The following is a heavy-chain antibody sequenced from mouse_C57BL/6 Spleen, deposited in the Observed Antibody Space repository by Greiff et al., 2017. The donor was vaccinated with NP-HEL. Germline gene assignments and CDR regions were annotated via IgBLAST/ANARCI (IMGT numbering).Heavy chain of an antibody. CDR3: ARGIIYFDY. CDR1: GYTFTDYY. D-gene: IGHD2-4*01. V-gene: IGHV1-26*01. Sequence: EVQLQLSGPELVKPGASVKISCKASGYTFTDYYMNWVKQSHGKSLEWIGDINPNNGGTSYNQKFKGKATLTVDKSSSTAYMELRSLTSEDSAVYYCARGIIYFDYWGQGTTLTVSS. CDR2: INPNNGGT. J-gene: IGHJ2*01.